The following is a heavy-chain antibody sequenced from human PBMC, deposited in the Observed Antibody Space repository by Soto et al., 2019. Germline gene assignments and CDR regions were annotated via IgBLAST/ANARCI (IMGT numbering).Heavy chain of an antibody. CDR2: INAANGNT. CDR3: AREGYYSISSCFDY. D-gene: IGHD2-2*01. Sequence: ASVKVSCKASGYTFTGYYMHWVRQAPGQGLEWMGWINAANGNTKYSLKFQGRVTISRDTSASTAYMELSSLRSEDTAAYYCAREGYYSISSCFDYWGQGTLVTVSS. V-gene: IGHV1-3*01. CDR1: GYTFTGYY. J-gene: IGHJ4*02.